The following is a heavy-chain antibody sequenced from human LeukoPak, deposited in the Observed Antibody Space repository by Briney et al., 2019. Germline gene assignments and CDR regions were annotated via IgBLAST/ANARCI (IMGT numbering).Heavy chain of an antibody. Sequence: GASVNVSCKASGYTFTVYYMHWVRQAPGQGLEWMGWINPNRGGTNYAQKFQGRVTMTRDTSISTAYMELSRLRSDDTAVYYCARDVGCSGGSCYSQGAFDDWGQGTLVTVSS. CDR1: GYTFTVYY. J-gene: IGHJ4*02. CDR2: INPNRGGT. V-gene: IGHV1-2*02. CDR3: ARDVGCSGGSCYSQGAFDD. D-gene: IGHD2-15*01.